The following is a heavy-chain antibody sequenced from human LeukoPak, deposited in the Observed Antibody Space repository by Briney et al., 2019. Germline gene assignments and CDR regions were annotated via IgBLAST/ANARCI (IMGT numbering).Heavy chain of an antibody. V-gene: IGHV4-34*01. Sequence: SETLSLTCAVYGGSFSGYYWSWIRQPPGKGLEWIGEINHSGSTNYNPSLKSRVTISVDTSKNQFSLKLSSVTAADTAVYYCARGVAYSSRFDPWGQGTLVTVSS. D-gene: IGHD5-18*01. CDR3: ARGVAYSSRFDP. J-gene: IGHJ5*02. CDR1: GGSFSGYY. CDR2: INHSGST.